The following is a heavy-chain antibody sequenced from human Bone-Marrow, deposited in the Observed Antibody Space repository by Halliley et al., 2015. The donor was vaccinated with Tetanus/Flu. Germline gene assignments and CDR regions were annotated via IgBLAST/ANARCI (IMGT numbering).Heavy chain of an antibody. CDR1: NDSIKSYF. D-gene: IGHD6-6*01. V-gene: IGHV4-59*01. Sequence: GLVKPSETLSLTCTISNDSIKSYFWTWIRQSPGKGLEWIGYLYYTDRTSYNPSLQSRVTISGDTSKNQFSLRLTSVTAADTGVYYCARGVVAARPRAFDIWGQGTVVTVSS. CDR3: ARGVVAARPRAFDI. J-gene: IGHJ3*02. CDR2: LYYTDRT.